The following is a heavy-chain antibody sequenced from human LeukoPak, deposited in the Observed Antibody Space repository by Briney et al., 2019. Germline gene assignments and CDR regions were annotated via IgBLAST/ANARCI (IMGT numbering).Heavy chain of an antibody. Sequence: PSGTLSLTCAVSGGSISSSNWWGWVRQPPGKGLEWIGEINHSGSTNYNPSLKSRVTISVDTSKNQFSLKLSSVTAADTAVYYCARIRKNIVVVPAVSVRYYYYYYMDVWGKGTTVTISS. CDR2: INHSGST. J-gene: IGHJ6*03. V-gene: IGHV4-4*02. CDR3: ARIRKNIVVVPAVSVRYYYYYYMDV. D-gene: IGHD2-2*01. CDR1: GGSISSSNW.